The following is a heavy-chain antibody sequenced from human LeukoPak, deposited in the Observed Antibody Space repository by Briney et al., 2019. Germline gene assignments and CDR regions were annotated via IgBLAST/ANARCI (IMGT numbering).Heavy chain of an antibody. D-gene: IGHD3-22*01. V-gene: IGHV3-30*02. Sequence: GGSLRLSCAASGFTFSSYGMHWVRQAPGKGREWVAFIRYDGSNKYYADSVKGRFTISRDNSKNTLYLQMNSLRAEDTAVYYCAKQDSSGYYLDYWGQGTLVTVSS. CDR1: GFTFSSYG. CDR2: IRYDGSNK. CDR3: AKQDSSGYYLDY. J-gene: IGHJ4*02.